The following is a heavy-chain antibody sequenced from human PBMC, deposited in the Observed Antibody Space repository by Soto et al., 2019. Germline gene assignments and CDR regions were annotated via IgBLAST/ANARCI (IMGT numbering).Heavy chain of an antibody. V-gene: IGHV1-8*02. D-gene: IGHD5-18*01. J-gene: IGHJ5*02. Sequence: ASVKVSCKASGYTFTTNYVSWVRQATGQGLEWMGWMNPGSGDTGYAQKFQGRVTMTRDISIATAYMELNSLTSEDTAIYYCARMESFGSLNWFDPWGQGTLVTVS. CDR2: MNPGSGDT. CDR3: ARMESFGSLNWFDP. CDR1: GYTFTTNY.